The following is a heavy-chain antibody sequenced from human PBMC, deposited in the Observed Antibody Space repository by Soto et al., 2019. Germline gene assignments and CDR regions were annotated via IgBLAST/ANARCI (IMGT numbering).Heavy chain of an antibody. CDR3: VGFSRVDYDSSGRGVVQH. CDR2: IYYSGGT. CDR1: GGSISSGGYY. Sequence: SETLSPTCTVSGGSISSGGYYWGWIRQPPGKGLEWIGDIYYSGGTYYNPSLKSRVTISVDTAKNLFSLKLSSVTAADTAFFYCVGFSRVDYDSSGRGVVQHGGQGTLVTVSS. D-gene: IGHD3-22*01. V-gene: IGHV4-30-4*01. J-gene: IGHJ1*01.